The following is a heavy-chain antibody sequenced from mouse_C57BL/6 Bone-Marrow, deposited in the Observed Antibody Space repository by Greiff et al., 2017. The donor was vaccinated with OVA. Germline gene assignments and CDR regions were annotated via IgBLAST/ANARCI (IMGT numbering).Heavy chain of an antibody. D-gene: IGHD2-5*01. CDR2: ISDGGRST. V-gene: IGHV5-4*01. CDR3: ARGGFYSKFDY. CDR1: GFTFSSYA. J-gene: IGHJ2*01. Sequence: VQLQESGGGLVKPGGSLKLSCAASGFTFSSYAMSWVRQTPATRLEWVSTISDGGRSTYYPDNVKGRFTISRDNAKNNLYLQMSHLKSEDTAMYYCARGGFYSKFDYWGQGTTLTVSS.